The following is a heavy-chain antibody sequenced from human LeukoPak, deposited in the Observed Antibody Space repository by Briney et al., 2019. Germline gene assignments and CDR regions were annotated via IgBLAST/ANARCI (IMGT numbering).Heavy chain of an antibody. CDR2: ISSSSSYI. CDR3: ARGYKYYDFWSGTKGDAFDI. D-gene: IGHD3-3*01. CDR1: GFTFSSYS. V-gene: IGHV3-21*01. J-gene: IGHJ3*02. Sequence: GGSLRLSCAASGFTFSSYSMNWVHQAPGKGLEWVSSISSSSSYIYYADSVKGRFTISRDNAKNSLYLQMNSLRAEDTAVYYCARGYKYYDFWSGTKGDAFDIWGQGTMVTVSS.